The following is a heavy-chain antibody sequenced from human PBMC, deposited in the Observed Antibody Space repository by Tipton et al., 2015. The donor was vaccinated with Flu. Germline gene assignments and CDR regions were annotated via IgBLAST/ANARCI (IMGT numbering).Heavy chain of an antibody. V-gene: IGHV3-23*01. CDR2: IGGSGGST. CDR3: AKEVATITTVAGGMDV. D-gene: IGHD5-12*01. CDR1: GFTFSNYA. J-gene: IGHJ6*02. Sequence: SLRLSCAASGFTFSNYAMSWVRQAPGKGLEWVSVIGGSGGSTYYADSVKGRFTISRDNSKNTLYLHMNSLRAEDTAVYYCAKEVATITTVAGGMDVWGHGTTVTVSS.